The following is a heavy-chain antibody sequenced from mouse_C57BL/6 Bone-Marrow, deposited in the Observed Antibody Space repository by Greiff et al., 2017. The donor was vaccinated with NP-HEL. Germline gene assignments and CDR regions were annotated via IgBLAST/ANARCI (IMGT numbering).Heavy chain of an antibody. CDR3: ARHEDTYYYGSSHWYFDV. CDR1: GYTFTEYT. CDR2: FYPGSGSI. D-gene: IGHD1-1*01. V-gene: IGHV1-62-2*01. Sequence: LVESGAELVKPGASVKLSCKASGYTFTEYTIHWVKQRSGQGLEWIGWFYPGSGSIKYNEKFKDKATLTADKSSSTVYMELSRLTSEDSAVYFCARHEDTYYYGSSHWYFDVWGTGTTVTVSS. J-gene: IGHJ1*03.